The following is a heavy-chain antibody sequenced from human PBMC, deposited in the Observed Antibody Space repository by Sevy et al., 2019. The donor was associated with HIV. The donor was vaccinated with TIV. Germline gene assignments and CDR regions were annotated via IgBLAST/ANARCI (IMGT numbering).Heavy chain of an antibody. J-gene: IGHJ4*02. V-gene: IGHV3-23*01. Sequence: GGSLRLSCAASGFTFSSYAMSWVLQAPGKGLEWVSAISGSGGSTYYADSVKGRFTISRDNSKNTLYLQMNSLRAEDTAVYYCAKDVSARTVEYSSSSAGPYDYWGQGTLVTVSS. CDR1: GFTFSSYA. D-gene: IGHD6-6*01. CDR2: ISGSGGST. CDR3: AKDVSARTVEYSSSSAGPYDY.